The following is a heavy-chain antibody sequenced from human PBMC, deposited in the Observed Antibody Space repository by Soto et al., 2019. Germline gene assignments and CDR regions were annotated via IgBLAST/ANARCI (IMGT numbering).Heavy chain of an antibody. D-gene: IGHD5-12*01. CDR3: ARDTGGSNIVATCFDY. CDR2: IKQDGSEK. J-gene: IGHJ4*02. V-gene: IGHV3-7*05. Sequence: GGSLRLSCAASGFTFSSYWMSWVRQAPGKGLEWVANIKQDGSEKYYVDSVKGRFTISRDNAKNSLYLQMNSLRAEDTAVYYCARDTGGSNIVATCFDYWGQGTLVTVSS. CDR1: GFTFSSYW.